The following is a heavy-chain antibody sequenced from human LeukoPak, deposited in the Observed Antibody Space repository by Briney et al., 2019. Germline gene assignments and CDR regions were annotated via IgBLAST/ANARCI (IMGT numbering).Heavy chain of an antibody. Sequence: GGSLRLSCAASGFTFSNYGMHWVRQAPGKGLEWVAVIWYDGTDKYYGGSVKGRFTISRDNSKNTLFLQMNSLGVEDTAVYYCARAASFNNGYGDYWGQGTLVTVSS. J-gene: IGHJ4*02. D-gene: IGHD5-18*01. CDR2: IWYDGTDK. CDR1: GFTFSNYG. V-gene: IGHV3-33*01. CDR3: ARAASFNNGYGDY.